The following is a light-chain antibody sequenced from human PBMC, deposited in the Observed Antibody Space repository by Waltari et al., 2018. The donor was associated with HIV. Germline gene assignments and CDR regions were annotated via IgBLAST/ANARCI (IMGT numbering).Light chain of an antibody. V-gene: IGLV1-44*01. CDR2: SNS. CDR1: NSNIGRNT. CDR3: SAWDDTLNGLI. J-gene: IGLJ2*01. Sequence: QSVLTQTASASGIPGQRVTISCSGSNSNIGRNTVNWYQRLPGPAPKLPIYSNSRRPSGVPDRFSASKAGTAASLAISGLQSEDDAEYFCSAWDDTLNGLIFGGGTKLTVL.